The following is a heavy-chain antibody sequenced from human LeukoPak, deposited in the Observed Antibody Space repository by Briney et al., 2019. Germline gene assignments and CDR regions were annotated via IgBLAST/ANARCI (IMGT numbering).Heavy chain of an antibody. CDR3: ARGNYYCSGTSCYTFLDY. CDR1: RFTFSYYW. V-gene: IGHV3-7*01. Sequence: GGSLRLSCAASRFTFSYYWMNWVRQAPGKGLEGVANIKQDGSEKYYVDSVKGRFTISRDNAKNSLYLQMNSLRAEDTAVYYCARGNYYCSGTSCYTFLDYWGQGTLVTVSS. J-gene: IGHJ4*02. CDR2: IKQDGSEK. D-gene: IGHD2-2*02.